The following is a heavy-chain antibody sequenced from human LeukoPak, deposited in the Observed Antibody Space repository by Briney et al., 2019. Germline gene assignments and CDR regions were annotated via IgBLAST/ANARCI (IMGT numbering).Heavy chain of an antibody. CDR2: ISSSSSTI. CDR1: GFTFSSYS. V-gene: IGHV3-48*01. D-gene: IGHD2-2*02. Sequence: PWGSLRLSCAASGFTFSSYSMNWVCQAPGKGLEWVSYISSSSSTIYYADSVKGRFTISRDNAKNSLYLQMNSLRAEDTAVYYCAKEQEEYLIYWGQGTLVTVSS. J-gene: IGHJ4*02. CDR3: AKEQEEYLIY.